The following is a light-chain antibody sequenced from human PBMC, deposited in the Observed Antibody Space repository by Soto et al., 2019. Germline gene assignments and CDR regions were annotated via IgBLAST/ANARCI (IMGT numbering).Light chain of an antibody. V-gene: IGLV2-8*01. CDR3: SSYAGSNNWGV. Sequence: QSVLTQPPSASGSPGQSVTISCTGTSSDVGGDNYVSWYQQHPGKAPKLMIYEVSKRPSGVPDRFSGSKSGNTASLTVSGLQAEDEADYYCSSYAGSNNWGVFGGGTKLTVL. CDR2: EVS. CDR1: SSDVGGDNY. J-gene: IGLJ2*01.